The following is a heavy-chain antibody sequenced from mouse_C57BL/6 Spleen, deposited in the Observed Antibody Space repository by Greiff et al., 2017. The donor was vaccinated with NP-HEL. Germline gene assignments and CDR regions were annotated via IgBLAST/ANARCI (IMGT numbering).Heavy chain of an antibody. J-gene: IGHJ4*01. CDR1: GYTFTGYW. CDR3: ARRGYDYDGALYAMDY. V-gene: IGHV1-9*01. CDR2: ILPGSGST. Sequence: LVESGAELMKPGASVKLSCKATGYTFTGYWIEWVKQRPGHGLEWIGEILPGSGSTNYNEKFKGKATFTADTSSNTAYMQLSSLTTEDSAIYYCARRGYDYDGALYAMDYWGQGTSVTVSS. D-gene: IGHD2-4*01.